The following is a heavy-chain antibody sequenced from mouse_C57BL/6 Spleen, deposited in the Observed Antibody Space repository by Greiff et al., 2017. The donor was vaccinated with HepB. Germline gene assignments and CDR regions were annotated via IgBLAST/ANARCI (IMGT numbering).Heavy chain of an antibody. D-gene: IGHD1-1*01. CDR2: IDPSDSYT. CDR1: GYTFTSYW. V-gene: IGHV1-59*01. J-gene: IGHJ1*03. Sequence: QVQLQQPGAELVRPGTSVKLSCKASGYTFTSYWMHWVKQRPGQGLEWIGVIDPSDSYTNYNQKFKGKATLTVDTSSSTAYMQLSSLTSEDSAVYYCAREGILVVRYFDVWGTGTTVTVSS. CDR3: AREGILVVRYFDV.